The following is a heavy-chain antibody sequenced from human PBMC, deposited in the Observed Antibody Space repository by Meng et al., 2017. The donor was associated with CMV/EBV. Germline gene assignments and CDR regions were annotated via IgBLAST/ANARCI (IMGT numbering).Heavy chain of an antibody. CDR3: AREEGLRYYDSSGYFGRFDY. Sequence: LETLSLTCTVSGGSISSYYWSWIRQPPGKGLEWIGYIYYSGSTNYNPSLKSRVTISVDTSKNQFSLKLSSVTAADTAVYYCAREEGLRYYDSSGYFGRFDYWGQGTLVTVSS. J-gene: IGHJ4*02. CDR1: GGSISSYY. D-gene: IGHD3-22*01. V-gene: IGHV4-59*01. CDR2: IYYSGST.